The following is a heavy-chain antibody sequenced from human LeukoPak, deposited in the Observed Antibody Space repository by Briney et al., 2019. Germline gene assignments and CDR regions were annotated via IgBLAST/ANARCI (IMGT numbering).Heavy chain of an antibody. CDR1: GYTFTGYY. CDR2: INPNSGGT. V-gene: IGHV1-2*02. J-gene: IGHJ6*04. CDR3: AREHPHYSYYGMDV. Sequence: ASVKVSCKASGYTFTGYYMHWVRQAPGQGLEWMGWINPNSGGTNYAQKFQGRVTMTRDTSISTAYMELSRLRSDDTAVYYCAREHPHYSYYGMDVWGKGTTVTVSS.